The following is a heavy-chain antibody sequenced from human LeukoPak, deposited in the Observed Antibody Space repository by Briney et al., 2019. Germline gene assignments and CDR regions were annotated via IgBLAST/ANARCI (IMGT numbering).Heavy chain of an antibody. D-gene: IGHD4-11*01. CDR2: ISSSSSYI. V-gene: IGHV3-21*04. CDR1: GFTFSSYS. Sequence: GGSLRLSCAASGFTFSSYSMNWVRQAPGKGLEWVSSISSSSSYIYYADSVKGRFTISRDNAKNSLYLQMNSLRAEDTALYHCARGAHDYSNYGGYYYYYMDVWGKGTTVTVSS. J-gene: IGHJ6*03. CDR3: ARGAHDYSNYGGYYYYYMDV.